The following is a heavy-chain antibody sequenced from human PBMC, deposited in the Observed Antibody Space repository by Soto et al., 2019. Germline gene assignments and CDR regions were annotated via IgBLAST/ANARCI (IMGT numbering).Heavy chain of an antibody. Sequence: PGESLKISCKGSGYNFTTLWIGWVRQMPGKGLEWMGIIYPSDSETKYSPDFEGQVTISADRSTNTAYLQWRSLRASDTAMYYCARLGFPGAIYFDSWGLGTLVTVSS. V-gene: IGHV5-51*01. CDR1: GYNFTTLW. J-gene: IGHJ4*02. CDR3: ARLGFPGAIYFDS. CDR2: IYPSDSET.